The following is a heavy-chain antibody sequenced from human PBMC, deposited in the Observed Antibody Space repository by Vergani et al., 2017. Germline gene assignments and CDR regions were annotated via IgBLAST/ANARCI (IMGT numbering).Heavy chain of an antibody. D-gene: IGHD1-1*01. CDR2: IYYSGST. Sequence: QVQLQESGPGLVKPSETLSLTCTVSGGSVSSGSYYWSWIRQPPGKGLEWIGYIYYSGSTNYNPSLKSRVTISVDTSKNQFSLKLSSVTAADTAVYYCASDAEPGTPFAFDYWGQGTLVTVSS. J-gene: IGHJ4*02. CDR3: ASDAEPGTPFAFDY. V-gene: IGHV4-61*01. CDR1: GGSVSSGSYY.